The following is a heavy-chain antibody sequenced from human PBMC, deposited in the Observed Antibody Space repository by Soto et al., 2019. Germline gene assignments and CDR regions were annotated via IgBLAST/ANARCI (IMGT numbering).Heavy chain of an antibody. J-gene: IGHJ6*02. CDR3: ARDLVHYDSWGGMDV. V-gene: IGHV4-31*03. CDR2: IYYSGST. D-gene: IGHD3-3*01. CDR1: GGSISSGGYY. Sequence: QVQLQESGPGLVKPSQTLSLTCTVSGGSISSGGYYWSWIRQHPGKGLEWIGYIYYSGSTYYNPFLKSRVTISVDTSKNQFSLKLSSVTAADTAVYYCARDLVHYDSWGGMDVWGQGTTVTVSS.